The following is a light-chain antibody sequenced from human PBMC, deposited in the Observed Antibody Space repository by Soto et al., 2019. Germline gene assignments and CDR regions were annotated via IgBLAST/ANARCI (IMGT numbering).Light chain of an antibody. CDR3: QQYNNGLSWT. CDR2: GAS. V-gene: IGKV3-15*01. Sequence: EIVMTQSPATLSVSPGERATLSCRASQSVSNKLAWYQQKPGQAPRLLIYGASTRATGIPARFSGSGSGTEFTLTISSLQSEDFAIYYCQQYNNGLSWTFGQVTKVDIX. CDR1: QSVSNK. J-gene: IGKJ1*01.